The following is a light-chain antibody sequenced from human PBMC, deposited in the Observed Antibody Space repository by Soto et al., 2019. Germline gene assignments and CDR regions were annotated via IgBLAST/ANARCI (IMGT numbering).Light chain of an antibody. V-gene: IGLV6-57*04. Sequence: NFMLTQPHSVSESPGKTVTISCTRSRGSIASNFVQWYQQRPDSAPTTVIYEDDQRPSGVPGRFSGSIDRSSNSASLTISGLKTEDEADYYCQSYNNIIGVFGGGTKLTVL. J-gene: IGLJ2*01. CDR3: QSYNNIIGV. CDR1: RGSIASNF. CDR2: EDD.